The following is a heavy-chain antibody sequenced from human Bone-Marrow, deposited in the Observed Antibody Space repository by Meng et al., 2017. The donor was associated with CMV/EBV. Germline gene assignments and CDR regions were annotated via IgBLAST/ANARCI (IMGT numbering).Heavy chain of an antibody. J-gene: IGHJ4*02. Sequence: KVSCKGSGYSFTSYWIGWVRQMPGKGLEWMGIIYPGDSDTRYSPSFQGQVTISADKSISTSYLQWSSLKASDTAMYYCARGPYQLPYPFDYWGQGPLVTGSS. D-gene: IGHD2-2*01. V-gene: IGHV5-51*01. CDR3: ARGPYQLPYPFDY. CDR2: IYPGDSDT. CDR1: GYSFTSYW.